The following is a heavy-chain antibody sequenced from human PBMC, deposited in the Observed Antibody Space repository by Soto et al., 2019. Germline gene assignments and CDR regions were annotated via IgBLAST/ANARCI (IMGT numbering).Heavy chain of an antibody. Sequence: GGSLRLSCAASGFTFSSYAMHWVRQAPGKGLEWVAVISYDGSNKYYADSVKGRFTISRDNSKNTLYLQMNSLRAEDTAVYYCARVREGSGSYHLYYYYGMDVWGQGTTVTVSS. D-gene: IGHD3-10*01. J-gene: IGHJ6*02. CDR2: ISYDGSNK. V-gene: IGHV3-30-3*01. CDR1: GFTFSSYA. CDR3: ARVREGSGSYHLYYYYGMDV.